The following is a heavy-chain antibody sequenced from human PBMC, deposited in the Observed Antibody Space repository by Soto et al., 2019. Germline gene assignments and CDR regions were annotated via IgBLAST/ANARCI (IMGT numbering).Heavy chain of an antibody. CDR3: ARDGPSGSYNLDY. Sequence: QVQLVQSGPEVKKPGASVKVSCKASGYTFTSYYMHWVRQAPGQGPEWMGIFNPSGGSTTYAQKFQGRVTMPGATSTSTVYMELSSLRSEDTAVYYCARDGPSGSYNLDYWGQGTLVTVSS. V-gene: IGHV1-46*01. CDR2: FNPSGGST. J-gene: IGHJ4*02. CDR1: GYTFTSYY. D-gene: IGHD1-26*01.